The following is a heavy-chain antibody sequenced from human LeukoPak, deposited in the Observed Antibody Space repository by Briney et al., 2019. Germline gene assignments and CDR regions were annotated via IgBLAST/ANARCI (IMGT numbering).Heavy chain of an antibody. D-gene: IGHD6-13*01. CDR2: IYHSAAT. CDR1: GGSISSSSHY. CDR3: ERRPGTAGGNCIDY. V-gene: IGHV4-39*01. Sequence: PSETLSLTCTVSGGSISSSSHYWCWIRRPPGKGLWGIGSIYHSAATHDKPSLKSRVTISVAPSKNKCSPRLSCVPAANTAMDYCERRPGTAGGNCIDYWGQGILVTVSS. J-gene: IGHJ4*02.